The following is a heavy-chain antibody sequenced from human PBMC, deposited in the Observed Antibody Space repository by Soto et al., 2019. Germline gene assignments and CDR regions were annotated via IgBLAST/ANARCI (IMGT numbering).Heavy chain of an antibody. V-gene: IGHV4-31*03. Sequence: QVQLQESGPGLVKPSQTLSLTCTVSGGSISSGGYYWSWIRQPPGKGLEWIGYIYYSGSTYYNPFLKRRVTIPVDTSKDQFSLKRSSVPAADTAVYYCARCGYSYGYDAFDIWGQWTMVTVSS. CDR1: GGSISSGGYY. CDR3: ARCGYSYGYDAFDI. D-gene: IGHD5-18*01. CDR2: IYYSGST. J-gene: IGHJ3*02.